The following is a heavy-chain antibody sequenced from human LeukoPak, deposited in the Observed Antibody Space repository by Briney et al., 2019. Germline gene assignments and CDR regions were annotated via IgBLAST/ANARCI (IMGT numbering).Heavy chain of an antibody. Sequence: GASVKVSCKASGYTFTGYYMHWVRQAPGQGLEWMGWINPNSGGTNYAQKFQGRVTMTRDTSISTACMELSRLRSDDTAVYYCARGHGPAAINDFDYWGQGTLVTVSS. CDR2: INPNSGGT. CDR1: GYTFTGYY. J-gene: IGHJ4*02. CDR3: ARGHGPAAINDFDY. D-gene: IGHD2-2*01. V-gene: IGHV1-2*02.